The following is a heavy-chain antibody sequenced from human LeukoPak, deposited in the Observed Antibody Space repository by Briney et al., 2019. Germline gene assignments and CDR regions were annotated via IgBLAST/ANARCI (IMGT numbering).Heavy chain of an antibody. CDR1: GFTFSSYT. V-gene: IGHV3-21*01. J-gene: IGHJ6*03. CDR3: ARDGDTVLTRGYYYYMDV. CDR2: ISSSSSSYI. Sequence: GGSLRLSCAASGFTFSSYTMNWVRQAPGKGLEWVSSISSSSSSYIYYADSVKGRFTISRDNAKNSLYLQMNSLRAEDTAVYYCARDGDTVLTRGYYYYMDVWGKGTTVTVSS. D-gene: IGHD4-23*01.